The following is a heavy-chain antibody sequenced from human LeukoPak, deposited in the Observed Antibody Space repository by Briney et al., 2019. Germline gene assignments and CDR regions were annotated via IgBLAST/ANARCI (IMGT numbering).Heavy chain of an antibody. CDR3: AKGPTYWYFDL. CDR1: GFTFNYFS. CDR2: ISSSSNTI. J-gene: IGHJ2*01. V-gene: IGHV3-48*01. Sequence: GGSLRLSCAASGFTFNYFSVNWGRQAPGKGLEWVSYISSSSNTIYYADSVKGRFTISRDNSKNTLYLQMNSLRAEDTAVYFCAKGPTYWYFDLWGRGTLVTVSS.